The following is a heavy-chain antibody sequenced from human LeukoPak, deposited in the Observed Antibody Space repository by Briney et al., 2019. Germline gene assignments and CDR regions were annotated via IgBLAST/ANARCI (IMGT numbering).Heavy chain of an antibody. V-gene: IGHV3-23*01. CDR2: ISGSGDIT. Sequence: QPGGSLRLSCVASGFTLNYYGMSWVRQAPGKGLEWVSGISGSGDITYYADSVKGRFTISRDNSKNTLYLHMNSLRAEDTAVYYCAKDREVTAILDYFDYWGQGTLVTVSS. J-gene: IGHJ4*02. D-gene: IGHD2-21*02. CDR3: AKDREVTAILDYFDY. CDR1: GFTLNYYG.